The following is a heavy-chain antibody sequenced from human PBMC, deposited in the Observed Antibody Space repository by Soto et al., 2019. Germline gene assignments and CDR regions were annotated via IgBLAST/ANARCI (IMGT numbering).Heavy chain of an antibody. CDR1: GDSISNYY. V-gene: IGHV4-59*01. CDR3: ARVQLYYNDISGRPLNAFDI. Sequence: SETLSLTCTVSGDSISNYYWTWIRQPPGKGLEWIGCFYNSGNTNYNPSLKSRVTISVDTSNNQFSLRVNSVTAADTAVYYCARVQLYYNDISGRPLNAFDIWGQGTMVTVSS. D-gene: IGHD3-22*01. J-gene: IGHJ3*02. CDR2: FYNSGNT.